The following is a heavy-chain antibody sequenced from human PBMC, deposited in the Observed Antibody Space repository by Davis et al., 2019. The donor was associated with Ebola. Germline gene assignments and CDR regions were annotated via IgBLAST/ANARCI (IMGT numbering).Heavy chain of an antibody. CDR2: IRSKANNYAT. J-gene: IGHJ4*02. CDR3: TSSSPDY. V-gene: IGHV3-73*01. D-gene: IGHD6-6*01. Sequence: GESLKISCAASGFTFSYYSMNWVRQASGKGLEWVGRIRSKANNYATAYAASVKGRFTISRDDSKNTAYLQMNSLKTEDTAVYYCTSSSPDYWGQGTLVTVSS. CDR1: GFTFSYYS.